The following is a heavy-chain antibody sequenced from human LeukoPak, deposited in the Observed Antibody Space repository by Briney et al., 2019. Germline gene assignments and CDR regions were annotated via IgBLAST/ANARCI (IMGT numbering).Heavy chain of an antibody. CDR3: ARRDHTYYDFWSGYYSYYMDV. Sequence: GASVKVSCKASGYTFTSYDINWVRQATGQGLEWMGWMNPNSGNTGYAQKFQGRVTMPRNTSISTAYMELSSLRSEDTAVYYCARRDHTYYDFWSGYYSYYMDVWGKGTTVTVSS. D-gene: IGHD3-3*01. CDR1: GYTFTSYD. V-gene: IGHV1-8*01. J-gene: IGHJ6*03. CDR2: MNPNSGNT.